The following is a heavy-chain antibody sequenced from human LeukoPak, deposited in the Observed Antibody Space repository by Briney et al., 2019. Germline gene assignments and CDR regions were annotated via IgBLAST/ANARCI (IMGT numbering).Heavy chain of an antibody. Sequence: SETLSLTCTVSGGSISSGGYYWSWIRQHPGKGLEWIGYIYYSGSTYYNPSLKSRVTISVDTSKNQFSLKLSSVTAADTAVYYCARAIRITIFGVVINPRGWFDPWGQGTLVTVSS. CDR2: IYYSGST. J-gene: IGHJ5*02. V-gene: IGHV4-31*03. CDR3: ARAIRITIFGVVINPRGWFDP. CDR1: GGSISSGGYY. D-gene: IGHD3-3*01.